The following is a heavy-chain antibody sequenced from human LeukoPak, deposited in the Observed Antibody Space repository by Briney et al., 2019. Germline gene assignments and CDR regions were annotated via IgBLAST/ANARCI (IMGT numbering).Heavy chain of an antibody. Sequence: GGSLRLSCAASGFTFSSYAMSWVRQAPGKGLEWVSAISGSGGSTYYADSVKGRFTISRDNSKNTLYLQMNSLRAEDTAVYYCAKASVVVPAVIHRGAFDIWGQGTMVTVSS. J-gene: IGHJ3*02. CDR1: GFTFSSYA. V-gene: IGHV3-23*01. CDR2: ISGSGGST. D-gene: IGHD2-2*02. CDR3: AKASVVVPAVIHRGAFDI.